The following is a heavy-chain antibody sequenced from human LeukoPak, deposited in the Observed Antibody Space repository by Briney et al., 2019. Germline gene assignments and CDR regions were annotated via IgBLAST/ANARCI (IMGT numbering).Heavy chain of an antibody. J-gene: IGHJ5*02. CDR1: GYTFTGYY. CDR3: ARDRIFGVVIINWLDP. V-gene: IGHV1-2*02. CDR2: INPNSGGT. D-gene: IGHD3-3*02. Sequence: ASVKVSCKASGYTFTGYYTHWVRQAPGQGLEWMGWINPNSGGTNYAQKFQGRVTMTRDTSISTAYMELSRLRSDDTAVYYCARDRIFGVVIINWLDPWGQGTLVTVSS.